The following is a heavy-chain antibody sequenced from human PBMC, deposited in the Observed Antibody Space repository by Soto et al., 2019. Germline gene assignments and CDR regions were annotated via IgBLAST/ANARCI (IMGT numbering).Heavy chain of an antibody. Sequence: PSETLSLTWTFSGGSISSGGYFWSWVRQPPGKGLEWIGYIYYSGNIYYNPSLRSRVTISVDTSKNQFSLKMSSVTAADTAVYYCARVTYYYDSSGYLNWFDPWGQGTLVTVPS. J-gene: IGHJ5*02. CDR1: GGSISSGGYF. D-gene: IGHD3-22*01. V-gene: IGHV4-31*02. CDR2: IYYSGNI. CDR3: ARVTYYYDSSGYLNWFDP.